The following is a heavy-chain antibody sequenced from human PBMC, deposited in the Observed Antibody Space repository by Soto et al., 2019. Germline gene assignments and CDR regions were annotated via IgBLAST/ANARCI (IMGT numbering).Heavy chain of an antibody. CDR3: AKGVVVVTPFDY. CDR2: IYYSGTT. Sequence: HVQLQESGPGLVKPSQTLSLTCTVSGVSISSGGYYWSWIRQHPGEGLEWIGYIYYSGTTNYNPSFKSRVTISVDTSKNQFSLKLSSVTAADTAVYYCAKGVVVVTPFDYWGRGALVTVSS. D-gene: IGHD2-21*02. V-gene: IGHV4-31*03. CDR1: GVSISSGGYY. J-gene: IGHJ4*02.